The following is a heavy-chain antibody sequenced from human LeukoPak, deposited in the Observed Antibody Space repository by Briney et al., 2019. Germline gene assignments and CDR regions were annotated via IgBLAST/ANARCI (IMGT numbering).Heavy chain of an antibody. CDR1: GGSISSGGYY. V-gene: IGHV4-31*03. Sequence: SETLSLTCTVSGGSISSGGYYWSWIRQHPGKGLEWIGYIYYSGSTYYNPSLKSRVTISVDTSKNQFSLKLSSVTAADTAVYYCARGPTVTFFDYWGREPWSPSPQ. CDR3: ARGPTVTFFDY. J-gene: IGHJ4*02. D-gene: IGHD4-11*01. CDR2: IYYSGST.